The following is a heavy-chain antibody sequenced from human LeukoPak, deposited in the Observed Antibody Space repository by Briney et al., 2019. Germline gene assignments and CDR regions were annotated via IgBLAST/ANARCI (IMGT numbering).Heavy chain of an antibody. D-gene: IGHD3-10*01. J-gene: IGHJ1*01. CDR3: ARQIGFITMVRGVTAEYFQH. CDR1: GGSISSSSYY. V-gene: IGHV4-39*01. Sequence: PSETLSLTCTVSGGSISSSSYYWGWIRQPPGKGLEWTGRIYYIGSTYYNPSLKSRVTISVDTSKNQFSLKLSSVTAADTAVYYCARQIGFITMVRGVTAEYFQHWGQGTLVTVSS. CDR2: IYYIGST.